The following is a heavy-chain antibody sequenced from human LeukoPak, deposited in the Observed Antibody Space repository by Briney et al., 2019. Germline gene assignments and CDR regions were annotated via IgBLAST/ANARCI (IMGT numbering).Heavy chain of an antibody. J-gene: IGHJ6*03. CDR2: INPNSGGT. CDR1: GYTFTGYY. Sequence: ASVKVSCKASGYTFTGYYMHWVRQAPGQGLEWMGRINPNSGGTNYAQKFQGRVTMTRDTSISTAYMELSRLRSDDTAVYYCARGVRGWNDDGYMDVWGKGTTVTVSS. V-gene: IGHV1-2*06. D-gene: IGHD1-1*01. CDR3: ARGVRGWNDDGYMDV.